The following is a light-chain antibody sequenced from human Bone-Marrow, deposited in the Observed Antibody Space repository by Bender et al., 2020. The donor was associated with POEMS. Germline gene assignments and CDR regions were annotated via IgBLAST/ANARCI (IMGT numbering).Light chain of an antibody. Sequence: QSALTQPAAVSGSPGQSITISCTGTSGDVGRFDLVSWYQQHPGKAPKLVIDDVTERPSGISPRFSGSKSGNTASLTISGLQAEDEADYYCAAWDDSRNGCYVFGGGTKVTVL. CDR1: SGDVGRFDL. J-gene: IGLJ1*01. CDR3: AAWDDSRNGCYV. V-gene: IGLV2-23*02. CDR2: DVT.